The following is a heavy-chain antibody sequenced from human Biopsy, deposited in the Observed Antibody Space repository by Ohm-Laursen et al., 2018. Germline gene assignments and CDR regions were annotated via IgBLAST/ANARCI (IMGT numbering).Heavy chain of an antibody. CDR3: ARELGNGMDV. V-gene: IGHV3-11*01. CDR1: GFSFSDYH. J-gene: IGHJ6*02. Sequence: SLRLSCAASGFSFSDYHMRWIRQAPGGGLEWVSFITNTGRTVYADSVKGRFTISRDNADNSLHLQMKSLRAEDTAVYYCARELGNGMDVWGQGTPVTVSS. CDR2: ITNTGRTV.